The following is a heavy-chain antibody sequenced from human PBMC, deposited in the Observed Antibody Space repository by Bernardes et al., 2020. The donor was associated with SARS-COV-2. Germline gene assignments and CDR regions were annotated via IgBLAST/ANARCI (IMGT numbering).Heavy chain of an antibody. J-gene: IGHJ6*03. V-gene: IGHV1-2*02. Sequence: ASVKVSCKASGYTFTGYYMHWVRQAPGQGLEWMGWINPNSGGTNYAQKFQGRVTMTRDTSISTAYMELSRLRSDDTAVYYCARVDIVVVPAAYPGGAYYYYYMDVWGKGTTVTVSS. CDR2: INPNSGGT. CDR1: GYTFTGYY. D-gene: IGHD2-2*03. CDR3: ARVDIVVVPAAYPGGAYYYYYMDV.